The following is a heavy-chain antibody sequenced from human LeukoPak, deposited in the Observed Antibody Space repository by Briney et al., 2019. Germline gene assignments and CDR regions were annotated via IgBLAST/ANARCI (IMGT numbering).Heavy chain of an antibody. CDR1: GDSVSSKSAA. J-gene: IGHJ4*02. V-gene: IGHV6-1*01. CDR3: ARGSSGSFDY. D-gene: IGHD6-19*01. CDR2: TNYRSKWYN. Sequence: SQTLSLTFAISGDSVSSKSAAWNWLRQSPSRGLEWLGRTNYRSKWYNDYAVSVRGRITINPDTSKNRFSLQLDSVTPEDTAVYYCARGSSGSFDYWGQGTLVTVSS.